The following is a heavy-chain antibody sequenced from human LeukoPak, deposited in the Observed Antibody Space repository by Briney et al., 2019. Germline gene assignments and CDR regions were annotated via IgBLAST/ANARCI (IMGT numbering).Heavy chain of an antibody. Sequence: SETLSLTCTVSGGSISSYYWSWIRQPPGKGLEWIGYIYYSGSTNYNPSLKSRVTISVDTSKNQFSLKLSSVTAADTAVYYCARDLVGALRYWGQGTLVTVSS. CDR1: GGSISSYY. J-gene: IGHJ4*02. CDR2: IYYSGST. CDR3: ARDLVGALRY. D-gene: IGHD1-26*01. V-gene: IGHV4-59*12.